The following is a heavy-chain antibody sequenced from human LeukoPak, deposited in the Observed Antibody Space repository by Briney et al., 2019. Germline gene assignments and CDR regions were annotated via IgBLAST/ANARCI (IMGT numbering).Heavy chain of an antibody. Sequence: SETLSLTCTVSGGSISSYYWSWIRQPPGKGLEWIGYIYYSGSTNYNPSLKSRVTISVDTSKNQFSLKLSSVTAADTAVYYCARERLSIAGYWGQGTLVTVSS. CDR1: GGSISSYY. J-gene: IGHJ4*02. CDR3: ARERLSIAGY. CDR2: IYYSGST. V-gene: IGHV4-59*01. D-gene: IGHD6-6*01.